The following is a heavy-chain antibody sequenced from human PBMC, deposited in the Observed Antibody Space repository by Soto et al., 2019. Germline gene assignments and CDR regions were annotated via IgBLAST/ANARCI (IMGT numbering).Heavy chain of an antibody. CDR2: ISGSGGST. J-gene: IGHJ4*02. D-gene: IGHD6-25*01. Sequence: EVQLLESGGGLVQPGRSLRLSCAASGFTFSNYAMSWVRQAPGQGLDWVSAISGSGGSTYYADSVKGRFTISRDNSKNTQFLKMNSLRAEDAAVYYCAKFFVETGSNSGWPWSFHYWGQGTLVTVSS. V-gene: IGHV3-23*01. CDR3: AKFFVETGSNSGWPWSFHY. CDR1: GFTFSNYA.